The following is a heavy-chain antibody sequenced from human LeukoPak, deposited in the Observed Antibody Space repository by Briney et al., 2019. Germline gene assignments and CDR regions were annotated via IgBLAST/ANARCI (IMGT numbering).Heavy chain of an antibody. CDR2: INPSGGST. J-gene: IGHJ1*01. Sequence: ASVKVSCKASGYTCTNYYMHWLRQAPGQGLEWMVMINPSGGSTTYAQKFQGRVTITADESTSTAYMALSSLRSEDTAVYYCARGAITFGGVIEGAEYFQHWGQGTLVTVSS. CDR3: ARGAITFGGVIEGAEYFQH. CDR1: GYTCTNYY. D-gene: IGHD3-16*02. V-gene: IGHV1-46*01.